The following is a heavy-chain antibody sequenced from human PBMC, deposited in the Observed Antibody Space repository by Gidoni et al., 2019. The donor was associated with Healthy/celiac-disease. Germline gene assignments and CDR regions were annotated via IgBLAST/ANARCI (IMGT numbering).Heavy chain of an antibody. CDR2: INHSGST. CDR1: GGSFSGYY. J-gene: IGHJ4*02. Sequence: QVQLQQWGAGLLKPSETLSLTCAVYGGSFSGYYWSWIRQPPGKGLEWIGEINHSGSTNYNPSLKSRVTISVDTSKNQFSLKLSSVTAADTAVYYCARGRVSEYCSGGSCYSEASVKSYYFDYWGQGTLVTVSS. CDR3: ARGRVSEYCSGGSCYSEASVKSYYFDY. V-gene: IGHV4-34*01. D-gene: IGHD2-15*01.